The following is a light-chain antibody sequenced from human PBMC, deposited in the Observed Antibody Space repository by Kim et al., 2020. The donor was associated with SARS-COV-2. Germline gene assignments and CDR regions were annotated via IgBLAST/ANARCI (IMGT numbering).Light chain of an antibody. J-gene: IGLJ2*01. Sequence: QSVTISCTGTSTDVGAYGYVSWYQQHPGKAPKLMIYDVTKRPSGVPDRFSGSKSGNTASLTISGLQAEDEADYYCCSFAGSYTFVIFGGGTQLTVL. CDR3: CSFAGSYTFVI. CDR2: DVT. V-gene: IGLV2-11*01. CDR1: STDVGAYGY.